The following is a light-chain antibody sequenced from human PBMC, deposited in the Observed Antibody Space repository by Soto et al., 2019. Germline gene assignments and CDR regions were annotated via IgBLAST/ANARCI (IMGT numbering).Light chain of an antibody. J-gene: IGLJ1*01. CDR2: DVS. CDR1: SSDVGNYNY. Sequence: QSVLSASASLSGSIAQAVAISCTGTSSDVGNYNYVSWYQQHPGKAPKLMIYDVSNRPSGVSNRFSGSKSGNTASLTISGLQAEDEADYYCSSYTSSRTLVFGTGTKVTVL. CDR3: SSYTSSRTLV. V-gene: IGLV2-14*01.